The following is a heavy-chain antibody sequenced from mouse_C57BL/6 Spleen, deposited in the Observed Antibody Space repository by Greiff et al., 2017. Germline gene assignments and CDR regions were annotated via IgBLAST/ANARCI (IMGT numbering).Heavy chain of an antibody. Sequence: QVQLLQPGTGLVKPGASLKLSCTASGYTFTSYCMHWVHQRPGQGLEWVGNISPSNGGTNYPEKFKSQVTLTVANSSSTPYLQLSSLTSEDSAVDTWARSYEALPEAMDYWGQGTSVTVSS. CDR1: GYTFTSYC. CDR2: ISPSNGGT. CDR3: ARSYEALPEAMDY. D-gene: IGHD2-3*01. J-gene: IGHJ4*01. V-gene: IGHV1-53*01.